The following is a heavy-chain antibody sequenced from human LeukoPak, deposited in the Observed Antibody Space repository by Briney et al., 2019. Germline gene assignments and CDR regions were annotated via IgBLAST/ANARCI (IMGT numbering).Heavy chain of an antibody. CDR2: INHSGST. CDR1: GGSFSGYY. D-gene: IGHD6-19*01. Sequence: SETLSLTCAVYGGSFSGYYWSWIRQPPGKGLEWIGEINHSGSTNYNPSLKSRVTISVDTSKNQFSLKLSSVTAADTAVYYCARLRPYSSGWYGIRRQDYFDYWGQGTLVTVSS. J-gene: IGHJ4*02. CDR3: ARLRPYSSGWYGIRRQDYFDY. V-gene: IGHV4-34*01.